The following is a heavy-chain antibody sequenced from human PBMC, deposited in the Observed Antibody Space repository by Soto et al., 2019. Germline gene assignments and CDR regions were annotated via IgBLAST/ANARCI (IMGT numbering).Heavy chain of an antibody. CDR2: ISYDGNNK. CDR1: GFTFSSYA. J-gene: IGHJ4*02. Sequence: PGGSLSLSCAASGFTFSSYALHWVRQAPGKGLEWVAVISYDGNNKYHADSVKGRFTTSRDNSKNTLYLQMNSLRAEDTAVYYCARDLSGGPADYYFDYWGQGTLVTVSS. CDR3: ARDLSGGPADYYFDY. V-gene: IGHV3-30-3*01. D-gene: IGHD2-2*01.